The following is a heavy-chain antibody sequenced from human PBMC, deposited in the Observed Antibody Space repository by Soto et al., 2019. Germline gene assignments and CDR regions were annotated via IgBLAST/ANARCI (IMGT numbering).Heavy chain of an antibody. D-gene: IGHD3-3*01. CDR3: ARADSLHYDFWSGPNYGMDV. CDR1: GFTFSSYG. J-gene: IGHJ6*02. V-gene: IGHV3-33*01. CDR2: IWYDGSNK. Sequence: PGGSLRLSCGASGFTFSSYGMHWVRQAPGKGLEWVAIIWYDGSNKYYADSVKGRFTISRDNSKNTLYLQMNSLRAEDTAVYYCARADSLHYDFWSGPNYGMDVWGQGTTVTVSS.